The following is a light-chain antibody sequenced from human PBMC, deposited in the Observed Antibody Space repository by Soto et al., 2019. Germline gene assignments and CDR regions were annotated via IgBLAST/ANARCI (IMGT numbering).Light chain of an antibody. CDR3: QQRSNWPPWT. CDR1: QSVSSY. Sequence: EVVLTKSPDTLSLSPGERATLSCRASQSVSSYLAWYQQKPGQAPRLLIYDASNRATGIPARFSGSGSGTDFTLTISSLEPEDFAVYYCQQRSNWPPWTFGQGTKVDIK. V-gene: IGKV3-11*01. J-gene: IGKJ1*01. CDR2: DAS.